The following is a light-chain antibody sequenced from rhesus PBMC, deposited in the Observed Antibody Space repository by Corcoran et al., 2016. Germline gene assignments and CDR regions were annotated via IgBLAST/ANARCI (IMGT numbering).Light chain of an antibody. CDR1: QNIYSN. J-gene: IGKJ4*01. Sequence: DIQMTQSPSALSASVGDRVTISCRASQNIYSNLAWYQQKPGKAPKLLIYAASSLQTGIPSRFSGSGSGTEFTLTISSLQPEDSAAYFCQHYYGNPLTFGGGTKVELK. CDR2: AAS. CDR3: QHYYGNPLT. V-gene: IGKV1S12*01.